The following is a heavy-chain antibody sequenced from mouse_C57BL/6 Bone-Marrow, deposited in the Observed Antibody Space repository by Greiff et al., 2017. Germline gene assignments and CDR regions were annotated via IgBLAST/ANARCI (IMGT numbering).Heavy chain of an antibody. CDR3: ARSLYYYGSSYPYYFDY. D-gene: IGHD1-1*01. V-gene: IGHV1-55*01. J-gene: IGHJ2*01. CDR1: GYTFTSYW. Sequence: VQLQQPGAELVKPGASVKMSCKASGYTFTSYWITWVKQRPGQGLEWIGDIYPGSGGTNYNEKFKSKATLTVDTSSSTAYMQLSSLTSEDSAVYYCARSLYYYGSSYPYYFDYWGQGTTLTVSS. CDR2: IYPGSGGT.